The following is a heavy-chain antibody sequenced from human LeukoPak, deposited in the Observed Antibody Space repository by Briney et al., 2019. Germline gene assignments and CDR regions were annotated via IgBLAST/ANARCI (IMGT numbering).Heavy chain of an antibody. CDR2: ISWNSGSI. V-gene: IGHV3-9*01. CDR3: AKEGDSGSYSY. CDR1: GFTFDDYA. J-gene: IGHJ4*02. Sequence: GRSLRLSCAASGFTFDDYAMHWVRQGPGKGLEWVSGISWNSGSIGYADSVKGRFTISRDNAKNSLYLQMNSLRAEDTALYYCAKEGDSGSYSYWGQGTLVTVSS. D-gene: IGHD1-26*01.